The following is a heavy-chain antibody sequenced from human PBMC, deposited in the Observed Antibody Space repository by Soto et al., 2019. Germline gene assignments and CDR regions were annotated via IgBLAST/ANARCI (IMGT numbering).Heavy chain of an antibody. J-gene: IGHJ3*01. CDR2: ISDSGDRT. D-gene: IGHD3-16*02. V-gene: IGHV3-23*01. CDR1: GFTLSMSS. Sequence: LRLSCASSGFTLSMSSVNWVRQAPGKGLEWVSYISDSGDRTYYADSVKGRFTISRDRSKNTVSLQMDSLRAEDTAVYYCAKDRGIIVKAGDAFDVWGQGTKVTVSS. CDR3: AKDRGIIVKAGDAFDV.